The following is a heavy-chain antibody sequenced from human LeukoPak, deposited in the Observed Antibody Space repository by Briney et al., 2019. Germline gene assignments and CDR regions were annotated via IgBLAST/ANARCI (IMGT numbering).Heavy chain of an antibody. CDR2: IYYSGST. CDR3: ARGGGAVHGSYFYWFDP. J-gene: IGHJ5*02. CDR1: GGSISSYY. V-gene: IGHV4-59*01. D-gene: IGHD1-26*01. Sequence: KTSETLSLTCTVSGGSISSYYWSWIRQPPGKGLEWIGYIYYSGSTNYNPSLKSRVTTSVDTSKNQFSLKLSSVTAADTAVYYCARGGGAVHGSYFYWFDPWGQGTLVTVSS.